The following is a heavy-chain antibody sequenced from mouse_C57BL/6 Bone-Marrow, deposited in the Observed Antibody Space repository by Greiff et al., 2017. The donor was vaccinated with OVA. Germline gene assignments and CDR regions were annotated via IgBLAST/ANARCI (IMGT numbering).Heavy chain of an antibody. D-gene: IGHD2-3*01. CDR1: GYTFTSYG. Sequence: QVHVKQSGAELARPGASVKLSCKASGYTFTSYGVSWVKQRTGQGLEWIGEIYPRSGNTYYNEKFKGKATLTADKSSSTAYMELRSLTSEDSAVYFCAGLLRYFDVWGTGTTVTVSS. J-gene: IGHJ1*03. V-gene: IGHV1-81*01. CDR3: AGLLRYFDV. CDR2: IYPRSGNT.